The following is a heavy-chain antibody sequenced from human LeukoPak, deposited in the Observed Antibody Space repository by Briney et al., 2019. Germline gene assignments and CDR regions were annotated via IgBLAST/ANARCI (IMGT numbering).Heavy chain of an antibody. CDR1: GGSISSGGYY. D-gene: IGHD3-10*01. Sequence: SQTLSLTCTVSGGSISSGGYYWSWIRQHPGKGLEWIGNIYYSGSTYYNPSLKSRVTISVDTSKNQFSLKLSSVTAADTAVYYCASSLIRFEELLYPDAFDIWGQGTMVTVSS. V-gene: IGHV4-31*03. CDR3: ASSLIRFEELLYPDAFDI. J-gene: IGHJ3*02. CDR2: IYYSGST.